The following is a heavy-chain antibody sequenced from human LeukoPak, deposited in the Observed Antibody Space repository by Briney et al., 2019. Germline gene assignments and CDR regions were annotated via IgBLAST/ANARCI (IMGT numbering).Heavy chain of an antibody. J-gene: IGHJ4*02. D-gene: IGHD4-23*01. V-gene: IGHV4-39*01. CDR2: IYYSGNT. Sequence: SETLSLTCTVSGGSISSSSYYWGWIRQPPGKGLEWIGSIYYSGNTYYNPSLKSRVTISVDTSKNQFSLKLRSVTAADTAVYYCANLRWPLDYWGQGTLVTVSS. CDR3: ANLRWPLDY. CDR1: GGSISSSSYY.